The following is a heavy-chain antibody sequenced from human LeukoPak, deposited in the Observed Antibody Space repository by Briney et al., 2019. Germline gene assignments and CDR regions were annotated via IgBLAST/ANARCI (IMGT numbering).Heavy chain of an antibody. Sequence: SETLSLTCTVSGGSSSSYYWSWIRQPAGKGLEWIGRIYASGSTNYNPSLKSRVTMSVDTSKNQFSLKLSSVTAADTAVYYCARTRSSWYYFDYWGQGTLVTVSS. CDR3: ARTRSSWYYFDY. V-gene: IGHV4-4*07. D-gene: IGHD6-13*01. CDR2: IYASGST. J-gene: IGHJ4*02. CDR1: GGSSSSYY.